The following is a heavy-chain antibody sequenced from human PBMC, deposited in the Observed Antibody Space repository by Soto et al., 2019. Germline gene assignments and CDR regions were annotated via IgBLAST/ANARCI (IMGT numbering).Heavy chain of an antibody. V-gene: IGHV3-7*01. Sequence: GGSLRLSCAASGFIFNNYWMTWVRQAPGKGLEWVANIKQDGSEKYYVDSVKGRFTISRDNAKNSLYLQMNSLRADDTAVYYCARDAYYDESSGYFDYWGQGALVTVSS. CDR3: ARDAYYDESSGYFDY. CDR1: GFIFNNYW. CDR2: IKQDGSEK. D-gene: IGHD3-22*01. J-gene: IGHJ4*02.